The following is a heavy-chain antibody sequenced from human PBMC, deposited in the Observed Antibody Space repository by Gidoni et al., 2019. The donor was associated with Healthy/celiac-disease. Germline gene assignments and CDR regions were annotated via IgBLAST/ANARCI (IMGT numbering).Heavy chain of an antibody. CDR3: ARDDYGDPQHDAEYFQH. CDR2: ISSSSSTI. Sequence: EVQLVESGGGLVQPGGSLRLSCAASGFTFSSYSMNWVRQAPGKGLEWVSYISSSSSTIYYADSVKGRFTISRDNAKNSLYLQMNSLRAEDTAVYYCARDDYGDPQHDAEYFQHWGQGTLVTVSS. D-gene: IGHD4-17*01. CDR1: GFTFSSYS. V-gene: IGHV3-48*01. J-gene: IGHJ1*01.